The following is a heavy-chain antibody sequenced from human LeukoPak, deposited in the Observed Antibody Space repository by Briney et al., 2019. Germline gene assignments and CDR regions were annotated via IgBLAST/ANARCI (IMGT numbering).Heavy chain of an antibody. D-gene: IGHD3-22*01. CDR3: ARERIKYYYDSSGIFDY. Sequence: ASVNVSCKASGGTFSSYAISWVRQAPGQGLEWMGGIIPIFGTANYAQKFQGRVTITADESTSTAYMELSSLRSEDTAVYYCARERIKYYYDSSGIFDYWGQGTLVTVSS. CDR2: IIPIFGTA. CDR1: GGTFSSYA. J-gene: IGHJ4*02. V-gene: IGHV1-69*13.